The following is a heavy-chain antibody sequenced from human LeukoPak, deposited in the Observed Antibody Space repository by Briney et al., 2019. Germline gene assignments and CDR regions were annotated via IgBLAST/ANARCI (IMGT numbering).Heavy chain of an antibody. CDR1: GGSISSYY. J-gene: IGHJ4*02. D-gene: IGHD6-6*01. Sequence: PSETLSLTCTVSGGSISSYYWSWIRQPPGKGLEYIGYIYHSGSTNYNPSLKSRVTMSVDKSKNQCSLRLSSVTAADTAMYFCARSTQDSSTSFDYWGQGTLVTVSS. CDR3: ARSTQDSSTSFDY. V-gene: IGHV4-59*01. CDR2: IYHSGST.